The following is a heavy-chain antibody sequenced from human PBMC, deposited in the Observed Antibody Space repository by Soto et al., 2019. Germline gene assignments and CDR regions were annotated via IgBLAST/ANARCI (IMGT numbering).Heavy chain of an antibody. D-gene: IGHD4-4*01. V-gene: IGHV2-5*02. CDR1: GFSLSTSGVG. CDR2: IYWDDDK. CDR3: AHSLTAADYSNYEDWFDP. J-gene: IGHJ5*02. Sequence: QITLKESGPTLVKPTQTLTLTCTFSGFSLSTSGVGVVWIRQPPGKALEWLALIYWDDDKRYSPSLKSRLTITKDTSKNQVVLTMTNMDPVDTATYYCAHSLTAADYSNYEDWFDPWGQGTLVTVSS.